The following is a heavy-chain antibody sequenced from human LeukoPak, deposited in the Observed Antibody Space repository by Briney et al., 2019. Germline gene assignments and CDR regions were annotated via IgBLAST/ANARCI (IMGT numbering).Heavy chain of an antibody. CDR3: TKDLTGEKDY. V-gene: IGHV3-7*01. Sequence: PGGSLRLSCAASGFTFSSYWMSGVRQAPEKGREGVAKIKPDGREIYHVDSVQGRFTISRDNAKNSLYLQMNSLRAEDTAVYYCTKDLTGEKDYWGQGTLVTVSS. CDR2: IKPDGREI. CDR1: GFTFSSYW. J-gene: IGHJ4*02. D-gene: IGHD7-27*01.